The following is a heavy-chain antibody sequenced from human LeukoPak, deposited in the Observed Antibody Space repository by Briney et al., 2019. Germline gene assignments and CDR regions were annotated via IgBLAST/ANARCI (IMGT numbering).Heavy chain of an antibody. CDR1: GFTFNSYS. V-gene: IGHV3-21*01. Sequence: GGSLRLSCAASGFTFNSYSMNWVRQAPGKGLEWVSSISGSNSYIYYADSMKGRFTISRDNARNSLYLQMNSLRAEDTAIYYCARTSWNDIPYLDYWGQGTLVTVSS. CDR2: ISGSNSYI. CDR3: ARTSWNDIPYLDY. J-gene: IGHJ4*02. D-gene: IGHD1-1*01.